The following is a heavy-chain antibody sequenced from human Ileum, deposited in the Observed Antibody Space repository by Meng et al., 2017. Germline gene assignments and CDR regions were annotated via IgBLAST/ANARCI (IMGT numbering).Heavy chain of an antibody. J-gene: IGHJ4*02. CDR3: ARDPSGGKFHYFDS. Sequence: QVQLVQSWPDVKMPGASVKVSCKASGATFTSFVIHWVRQAPGQRLEWMGWIHDGNGNRKYSQKFQGRVTFTTDTSATTAYLDLSSLRSEDTAVYYCARDPSGGKFHYFDSWGQGTLVTVSS. CDR1: GATFTSFV. V-gene: IGHV1-3*01. CDR2: IHDGNGNR. D-gene: IGHD2-15*01.